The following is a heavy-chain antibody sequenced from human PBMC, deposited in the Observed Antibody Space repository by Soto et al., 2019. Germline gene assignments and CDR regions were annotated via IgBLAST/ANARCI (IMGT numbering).Heavy chain of an antibody. CDR3: ARHHGFPRDETYYGMDV. Sequence: WESLTITCTCSGDSFTRYWIGWVRQMPGKGLEWMGIIYPGDSDTRYSPSFQGQVTISADKSISTAYLQWSSLKASDTAMYYCARHHGFPRDETYYGMDVWGQGTTVTVSS. J-gene: IGHJ6*02. CDR1: GDSFTRYW. CDR2: IYPGDSDT. D-gene: IGHD2-21*02. V-gene: IGHV5-51*01.